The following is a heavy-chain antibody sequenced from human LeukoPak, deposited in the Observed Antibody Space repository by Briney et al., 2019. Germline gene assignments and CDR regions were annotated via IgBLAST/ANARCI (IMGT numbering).Heavy chain of an antibody. CDR3: ARNIEATNPPGMDV. CDR2: INPNSGGT. CDR1: GYTFTGYY. V-gene: IGHV1-2*02. J-gene: IGHJ6*02. D-gene: IGHD5-12*01. Sequence: GASVKVSCKASGYTFTGYYMHWVRQAPGQGLEWMGWINPNSGGTNYAQKFQGRVTMTRDTSISTAYMELSRLRSDDTAVYYCARNIEATNPPGMDVWGQGTTATVSS.